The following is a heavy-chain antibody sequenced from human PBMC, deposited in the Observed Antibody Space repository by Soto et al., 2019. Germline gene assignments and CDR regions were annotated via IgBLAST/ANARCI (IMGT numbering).Heavy chain of an antibody. CDR3: ARRASGSYYDY. CDR2: ISGSGGST. V-gene: IGHV3-23*01. Sequence: EVQLLESGGGLVQPGGSLRLSCAASGFTFSSYAMRWVRQAPGKGLEWVSAISGSGGSTYYADSVKGRFTICRDNSKTGVYVQMDILRAEDTAVGCCARRASGSYYDYCGQGNLVTVSS. D-gene: IGHD1-26*01. CDR1: GFTFSSYA. J-gene: IGHJ4*02.